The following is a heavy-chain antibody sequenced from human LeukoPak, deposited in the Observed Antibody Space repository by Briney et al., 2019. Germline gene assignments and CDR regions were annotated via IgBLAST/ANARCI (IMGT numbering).Heavy chain of an antibody. Sequence: GRSLRLSCAASGFTFSSYGMHWVRQAPGKGLEWVAVISYDGSNKYYADSVKGRFTVSRDSSKNTLYLQLSSLSAEDTAVYYCAKTLWGPRSCPDYWGQGTLVTVSS. J-gene: IGHJ4*02. V-gene: IGHV3-30*18. CDR3: AKTLWGPRSCPDY. D-gene: IGHD3-16*01. CDR2: ISYDGSNK. CDR1: GFTFSSYG.